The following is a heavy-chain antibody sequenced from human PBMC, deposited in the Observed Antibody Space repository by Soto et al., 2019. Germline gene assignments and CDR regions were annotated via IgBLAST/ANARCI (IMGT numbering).Heavy chain of an antibody. V-gene: IGHV3-9*01. CDR1: GFTFDDYA. Sequence: SLRLSCAATGFTFDDYAMHWVRQAPGKVLEWVSRISWNSGSIAYADSVKGRFSISRDKAKNSLYLQMNSVRAEDTALYYCAKYGYSGYDTYSSTIDIWAQAPPVTV. CDR3: AKYGYSGYDTYSSTIDI. J-gene: IGHJ6*02. D-gene: IGHD5-12*01. CDR2: ISWNSGSI.